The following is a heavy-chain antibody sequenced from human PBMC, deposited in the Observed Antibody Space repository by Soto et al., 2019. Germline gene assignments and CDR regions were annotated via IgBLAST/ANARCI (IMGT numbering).Heavy chain of an antibody. CDR2: INPSGGST. J-gene: IGHJ6*02. D-gene: IGHD3-22*01. CDR1: GYTFTSYY. V-gene: IGHV1-46*03. Sequence: ASVKVSCKASGYTFTSYYMHWVRQAPGQGLEWMGIINPSGGSTSYAQKFQGRITMTRDTSTSTVYTELSSLRSEDTAVYYCARVVKDDYYDSSGPYGMDVWGQGTTVTVSS. CDR3: ARVVKDDYYDSSGPYGMDV.